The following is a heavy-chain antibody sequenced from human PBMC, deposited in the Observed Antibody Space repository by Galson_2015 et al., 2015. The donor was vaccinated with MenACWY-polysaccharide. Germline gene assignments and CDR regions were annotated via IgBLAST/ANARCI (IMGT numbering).Heavy chain of an antibody. J-gene: IGHJ6*02. CDR1: GFTFKNYW. V-gene: IGHV3-7*01. CDR3: ARGHYGMDV. CDR2: IKKDGSEK. Sequence: SLRLSCAVSGFTFKNYWMSWVRQAPGKGLEWVANIKKDGSEKYCVDSVKGRFTISRDNARNSPYLQMNGLRGEDTAVYYCARGHYGMDVWGQGTTVTVS.